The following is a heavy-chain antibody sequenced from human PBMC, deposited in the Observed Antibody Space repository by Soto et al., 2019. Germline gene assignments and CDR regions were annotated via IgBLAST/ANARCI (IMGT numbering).Heavy chain of an antibody. CDR1: GYTFTNYV. V-gene: IGHV1-46*03. Sequence: SVEISCEACGYTFTNYVIHWARQAPGQGLEWMGVINPTGGRASYAPKFQGRVTLTRDTSTSTAYMELSSLRSDDTAVYFCSRLTTMVREINDDPFDFWGQGTLVTVSS. J-gene: IGHJ4*03. D-gene: IGHD3-10*01. CDR3: SRLTTMVREINDDPFDF. CDR2: INPTGGRA.